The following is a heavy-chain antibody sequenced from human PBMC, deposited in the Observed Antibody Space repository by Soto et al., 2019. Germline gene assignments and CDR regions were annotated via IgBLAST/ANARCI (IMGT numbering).Heavy chain of an antibody. CDR2: IYYSGST. Sequence: SETLSLTCTVSGGSISSGGYYWSWIRQHPGKGLEWIGYIYYSGSTYYNPSLKSRVTISVDTSKNQFSLKLSSVTAADTAVYYCARALRAVAVPFDYWGQGTLVTVSS. D-gene: IGHD6-19*01. CDR3: ARALRAVAVPFDY. J-gene: IGHJ4*02. V-gene: IGHV4-31*03. CDR1: GGSISSGGYY.